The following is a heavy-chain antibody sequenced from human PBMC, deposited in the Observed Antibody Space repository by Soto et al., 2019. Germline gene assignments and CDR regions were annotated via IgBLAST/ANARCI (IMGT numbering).Heavy chain of an antibody. V-gene: IGHV3-23*01. CDR1: GVTFSSYA. CDR3: AKERVAATH. J-gene: IGHJ4*02. D-gene: IGHD6-13*01. Sequence: EVQLLESGGGLVQPGGSLRLSCAASGVTFSSYAMSWVRQAPGKGLEWVSAIGGSGGSTYYADSVKGRLTISRDNSTNTMYLHMNSLRAEDTAVYYCAKERVAATHWGQGTLVTVSS. CDR2: IGGSGGST.